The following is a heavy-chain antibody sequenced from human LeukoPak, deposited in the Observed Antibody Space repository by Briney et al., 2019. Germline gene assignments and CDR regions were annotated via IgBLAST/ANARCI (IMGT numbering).Heavy chain of an antibody. CDR1: GGTFSSYA. Sequence: SVKVSCKASGGTFSSYAISWVRQAPGQGLEWMGGIIPIFGTANYAQKFQGRVTITADESTSTAYMELSSLRSEDTAVYYCARLPDTVVVPAAQGDYWGQGTLVTVSS. J-gene: IGHJ4*02. CDR3: ARLPDTVVVPAAQGDY. V-gene: IGHV1-69*01. D-gene: IGHD2-2*01. CDR2: IIPIFGTA.